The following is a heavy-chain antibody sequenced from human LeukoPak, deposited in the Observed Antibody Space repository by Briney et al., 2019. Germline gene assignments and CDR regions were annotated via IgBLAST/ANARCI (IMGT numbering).Heavy chain of an antibody. J-gene: IGHJ4*02. D-gene: IGHD3-9*01. CDR3: ATIRRFENCFDY. Sequence: ASVKVSCKVSGYTLTELSMHWVRQAPGKGLEWMGGFDPEDGETIYAQKFQGRVTMTEDTSTDTAYMELSSLRSEDTAVYYCATIRRFENCFDYWGQGTLVTVSS. V-gene: IGHV1-24*01. CDR2: FDPEDGET. CDR1: GYTLTELS.